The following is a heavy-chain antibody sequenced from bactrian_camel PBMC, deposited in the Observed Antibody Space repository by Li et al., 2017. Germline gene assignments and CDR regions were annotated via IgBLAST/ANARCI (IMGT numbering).Heavy chain of an antibody. Sequence: VQLVESGGGLVQPGESLRLSCVASGITFSRHDMSWVRQTPGVDCELVSSISGDGNTHYADTVTGRFTISRDNAKEEVYLQMDLLKADDTAVYYCAQAAGWGATMDRCRNQGTQVTVS. J-gene: IGHJ4*01. CDR2: ISGDGNT. V-gene: IGHV3S10*01. D-gene: IGHD5*01. CDR1: GITFSRHD.